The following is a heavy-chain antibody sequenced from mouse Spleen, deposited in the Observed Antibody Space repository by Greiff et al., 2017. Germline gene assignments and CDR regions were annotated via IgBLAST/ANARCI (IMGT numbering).Heavy chain of an antibody. CDR1: GFSLTSYG. CDR2: IWSGGST. V-gene: IGHV2-2*01. CDR3: ARNEVLRLLGYFDV. D-gene: IGHD1-2*01. J-gene: IGHJ1*01. Sequence: QVQLKESGPGLVQPSQSLSITCTVSGFSLTSYGVHWVRQSPGKGLEWLGVIWSGGSTDYNAAFISRLSISKDNSKSQVFFKMNSLQADDTAIYYCARNEVLRLLGYFDVWGAGTTVTVSS.